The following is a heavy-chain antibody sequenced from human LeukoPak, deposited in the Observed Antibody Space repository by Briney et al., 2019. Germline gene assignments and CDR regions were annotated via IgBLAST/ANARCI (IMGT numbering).Heavy chain of an antibody. V-gene: IGHV4-4*07. Sequence: KTSETLSLTCTVSGGSISSYYWSWIRQPAGKGLEWIGRIYTSGSTNYNPSLKSRVTMSVDTSKNQFSLKLNSVTAADTAVYYCARDLTGYSSSDDYYYYYMDVWGKGTTVTVSS. D-gene: IGHD6-6*01. CDR1: GGSISSYY. CDR2: IYTSGST. J-gene: IGHJ6*03. CDR3: ARDLTGYSSSDDYYYYYMDV.